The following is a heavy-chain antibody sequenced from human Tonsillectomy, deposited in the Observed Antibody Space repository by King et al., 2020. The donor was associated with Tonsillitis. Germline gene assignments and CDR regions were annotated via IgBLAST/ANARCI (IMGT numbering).Heavy chain of an antibody. CDR3: ASYHDGSGSEDAFDI. V-gene: IGHV3-7*03. CDR2: IKQYGSEK. J-gene: IGHJ3*02. D-gene: IGHD3-22*01. CDR1: GFTFSTYW. Sequence: EVQLVESGGGLVLPGGSLRLSCVASGFTFSTYWMSWVRQAPGQGLEWVANIKQYGSEKYYVDSVKGRFTISRDNAKNSLYLQMNNLRAEDTAVYYCASYHDGSGSEDAFDIRGQGTMVTVSS.